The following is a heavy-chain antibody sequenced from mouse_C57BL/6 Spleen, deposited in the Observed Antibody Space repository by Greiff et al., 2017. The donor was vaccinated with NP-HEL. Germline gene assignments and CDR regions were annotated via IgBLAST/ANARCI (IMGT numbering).Heavy chain of an antibody. CDR1: GFTFSSYG. J-gene: IGHJ2*01. V-gene: IGHV5-6*01. D-gene: IGHD3-2*02. Sequence: EVQLVESGGDLVKPGGSLKLSCAASGFTFSSYGMSWVRQTPDKRLEWVATISSGGSYTYYPDSVKGRFTISRDNAKNTLYLQMSSLKSEDTAMYYCARQGGAQVFDYWGQGTTLTVSS. CDR3: ARQGGAQVFDY. CDR2: ISSGGSYT.